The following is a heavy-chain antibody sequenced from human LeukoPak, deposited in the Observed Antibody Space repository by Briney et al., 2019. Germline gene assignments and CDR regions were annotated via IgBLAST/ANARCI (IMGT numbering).Heavy chain of an antibody. CDR3: ARHLFGGSSSGFDY. V-gene: IGHV1-69*05. Sequence: GSSVKVSSKASGGTFSSYAISWVRQAPGQGLEWMRRIIPIFGTANYAQKFQGRVTITTDESTSTAYMELSSLRSEDTAVYYCARHLFGGSSSGFDYWGQGTLVTVSS. J-gene: IGHJ4*02. D-gene: IGHD6-6*01. CDR2: IIPIFGTA. CDR1: GGTFSSYA.